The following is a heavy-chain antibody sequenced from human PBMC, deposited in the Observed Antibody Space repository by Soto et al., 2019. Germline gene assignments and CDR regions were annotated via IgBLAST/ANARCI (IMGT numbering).Heavy chain of an antibody. CDR2: INHSGST. CDR3: ARAPPPPYSSSWIRWFDP. Sequence: QVQLQQWGAGLLKPSETLSLTCAVYGGSFSGYYWSWIRQPPGKGLEWIGEINHSGSTNYNPSLKSAVTISVDTSKKHFPLKLSSVTAAGPVVYYCARAPPPPYSSSWIRWFDPWGQGTLVTVSS. D-gene: IGHD6-13*01. J-gene: IGHJ5*02. V-gene: IGHV4-34*01. CDR1: GGSFSGYY.